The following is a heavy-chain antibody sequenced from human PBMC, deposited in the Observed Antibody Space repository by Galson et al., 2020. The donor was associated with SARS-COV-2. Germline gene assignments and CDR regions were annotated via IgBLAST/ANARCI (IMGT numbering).Heavy chain of an antibody. Sequence: TLSLTCAISGDSVSSDIAAWNWIRQPPSRGLEWLGRTYYRSKWYNGYGESVRSRIIINPDTSKNQFSLQLNSVTPEDTAVYYCARNCGTGTTGCDYWGQGTLVTVSS. CDR3: ARNCGTGTTGCDY. J-gene: IGHJ4*02. CDR1: GDSVSSDIAA. V-gene: IGHV6-1*01. D-gene: IGHD1-1*01. CDR2: TYYRSKWYN.